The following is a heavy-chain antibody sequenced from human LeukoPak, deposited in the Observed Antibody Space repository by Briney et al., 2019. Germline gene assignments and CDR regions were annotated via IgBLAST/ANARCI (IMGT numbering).Heavy chain of an antibody. Sequence: GESLKISCQGSGYSFTTYWIGWVRQMPGKGLEWMGIIYPGDSETRYSPSFQGQVTFSVDKFISTAYLQWSSLKASDTAIYYCARRDARGLGENDISFDCWGQGTLVTVSS. CDR3: ARRDARGLGENDISFDC. V-gene: IGHV5-51*01. CDR2: IYPGDSET. J-gene: IGHJ4*02. D-gene: IGHD3-16*01. CDR1: GYSFTTYW.